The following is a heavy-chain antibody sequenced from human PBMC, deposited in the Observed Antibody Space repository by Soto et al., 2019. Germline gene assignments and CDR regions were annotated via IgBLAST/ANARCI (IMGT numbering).Heavy chain of an antibody. CDR2: ISSSSYI. J-gene: IGHJ4*02. CDR3: ARALYSSSWYCFDY. D-gene: IGHD6-13*01. V-gene: IGHV3-21*01. CDR1: GFTFSSYS. Sequence: GGSLRLSCAASGFTFSSYSMNWVRQAPGKGLEWVSSISSSSYIYYADSVKGRFTISRDNAKNSLYLQMNSLRAEDTAVYYCARALYSSSWYCFDYWGQGTLVTVSS.